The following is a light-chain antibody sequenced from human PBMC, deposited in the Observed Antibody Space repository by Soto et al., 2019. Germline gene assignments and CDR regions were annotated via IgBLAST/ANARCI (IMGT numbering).Light chain of an antibody. CDR3: QQYNNWLWT. CDR2: GAS. J-gene: IGKJ1*01. V-gene: IGKV3-15*01. Sequence: EIVMTQSPATLSVSPGERATLSCRASQSVSSNLAWYQQKPGQAPRLLIYGASTRATVIPARFSGSGSGTEFTLTISSLQSEDFAVYYCQQYNNWLWTFGQGTKVEIK. CDR1: QSVSSN.